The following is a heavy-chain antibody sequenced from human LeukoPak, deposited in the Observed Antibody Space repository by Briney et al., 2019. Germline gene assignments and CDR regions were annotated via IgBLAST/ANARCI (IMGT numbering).Heavy chain of an antibody. Sequence: GGSLRLSCAASGFTFSDYNMNWVRQAPGKGLEWVSYITDSGNTIHYADSVKGRFTISRDDAKNSLYLQMNSLRAEDTAVYYCARSIGLTGGGVDVWGQGTTVTVSS. V-gene: IGHV3-11*01. J-gene: IGHJ6*02. CDR2: ITDSGNTI. D-gene: IGHD3-9*01. CDR1: GFTFSDYN. CDR3: ARSIGLTGGGVDV.